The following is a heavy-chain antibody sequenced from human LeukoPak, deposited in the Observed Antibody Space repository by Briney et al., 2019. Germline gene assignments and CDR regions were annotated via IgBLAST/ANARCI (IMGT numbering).Heavy chain of an antibody. J-gene: IGHJ3*02. D-gene: IGHD5-18*01. V-gene: IGHV1-2*02. Sequence: EASVKVSCKASGYAFTGYYMHWVRQAPGQGLEWMGWINPDSGGTSYAQKFQGRVTMTRDTSISTAYMELSRLRSDDSAVYYCARAGGGYSAGWGAFDIWGQGTMVTVSS. CDR1: GYAFTGYY. CDR3: ARAGGGYSAGWGAFDI. CDR2: INPDSGGT.